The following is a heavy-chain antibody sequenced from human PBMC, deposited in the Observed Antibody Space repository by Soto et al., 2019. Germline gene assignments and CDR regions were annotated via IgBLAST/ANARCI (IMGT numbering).Heavy chain of an antibody. CDR2: MHHTQGT. Sequence: KSSETLSLTCSVSGASISSYYWTWIRQPPGGGLEWIGYMHHTQGTNDNPSLRGRVHMSIDTSMNQFSLRLTSVTAADTAVYYCARVPFVGYFDCLDPWGQGTLVTVSS. J-gene: IGHJ5*02. CDR3: ARVPFVGYFDCLDP. CDR1: GASISSYY. V-gene: IGHV4-59*01. D-gene: IGHD3-9*01.